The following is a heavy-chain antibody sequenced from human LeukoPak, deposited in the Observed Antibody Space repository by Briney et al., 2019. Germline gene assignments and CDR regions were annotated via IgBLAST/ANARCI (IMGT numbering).Heavy chain of an antibody. J-gene: IGHJ4*02. CDR1: GGSMSSSSYY. CDR3: ASLAATNPSDY. CDR2: IYYSGST. D-gene: IGHD1-1*01. V-gene: IGHV4-39*07. Sequence: PSETLSLTCTVAGGSMSSSSYYWGWIRQPPGKGLEWIGNIYYSGSTNYNPSLKSRVTISVDTSKNQFSLKLSSVTAADTAVYYCASLAATNPSDYWGQGTLVTVSS.